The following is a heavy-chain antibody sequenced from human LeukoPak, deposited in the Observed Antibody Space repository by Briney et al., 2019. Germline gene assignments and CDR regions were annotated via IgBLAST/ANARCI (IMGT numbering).Heavy chain of an antibody. V-gene: IGHV3-23*01. Sequence: PGGSLSLSCAGSGFTFRSYGMSWVRQAPGKGLEWVSAMSGTGGTTHYADSVKGRFTISRDNSKNTLYLQMNSLRAEDTAVYYCAKTAVPAAILSWFDPWGQGTLVTVSS. CDR2: MSGTGGTT. CDR1: GFTFRSYG. CDR3: AKTAVPAAILSWFDP. J-gene: IGHJ5*02. D-gene: IGHD2-2*01.